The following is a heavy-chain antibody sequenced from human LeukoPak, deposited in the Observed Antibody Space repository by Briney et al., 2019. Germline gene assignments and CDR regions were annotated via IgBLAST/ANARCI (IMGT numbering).Heavy chain of an antibody. CDR2: IYYSGST. CDR1: GGSISSYY. Sequence: SETLSLTCTVSGGSISSYYWSWIRQPPGKGLEWIGYIYYSGSTNYNPSLKSRVTISVDTSKNQFSLKLSSVTAADTAVYYCASVVVTVVRDTYWFDPWGQGTLVTVSS. CDR3: ASVVVTVVRDTYWFDP. J-gene: IGHJ5*02. D-gene: IGHD2-2*01. V-gene: IGHV4-59*01.